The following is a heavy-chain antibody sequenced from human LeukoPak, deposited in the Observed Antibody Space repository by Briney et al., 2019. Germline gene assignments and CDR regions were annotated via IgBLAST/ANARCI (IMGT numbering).Heavy chain of an antibody. CDR2: ISNDGTTR. D-gene: IGHD5-12*01. J-gene: IGHJ4*02. CDR1: GFTFSTYW. Sequence: GGSLRLSCATSGFTFSTYWMHRVRQAPGKGLVWVSRISNDGTTRNYADSVKGRYTISRDSAKNTLFLQMDSLRAEDTAVYYCVRGTSRKNGYSGDDPYWGQGTLVIVSS. V-gene: IGHV3-74*01. CDR3: VRGTSRKNGYSGDDPY.